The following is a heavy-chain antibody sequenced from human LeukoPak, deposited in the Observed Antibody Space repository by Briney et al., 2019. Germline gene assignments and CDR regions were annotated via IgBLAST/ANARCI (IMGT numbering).Heavy chain of an antibody. D-gene: IGHD2-2*01. CDR1: GYTFTGYY. CDR3: ARQLPSFIVVVPAADFDY. CDR2: INPNSGGT. Sequence: ASVKVSCKASGYTFTGYYMHWVRQAPGQGLEWMGRINPNSGGTNYAQKFQGRVTMTRDTSISTAYMELSRLRSDDTAVHYCARQLPSFIVVVPAADFDYWGQGTLVTVSS. V-gene: IGHV1-2*06. J-gene: IGHJ4*02.